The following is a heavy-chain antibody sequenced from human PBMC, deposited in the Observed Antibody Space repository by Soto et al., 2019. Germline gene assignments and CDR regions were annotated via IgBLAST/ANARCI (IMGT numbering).Heavy chain of an antibody. D-gene: IGHD3-9*01. CDR3: ASNYYDILTGYYNSWFDP. Sequence: PSETLSLTCTVSGGSISSSSYYWGWIRQPPGKGLEWIGSIYYSGSTYYNPSLKSRVTISVDTSKNQFSLKLSSVTAADTAVYYCASNYYDILTGYYNSWFDPRGQGTLVTVSS. V-gene: IGHV4-39*01. CDR1: GGSISSSSYY. CDR2: IYYSGST. J-gene: IGHJ5*02.